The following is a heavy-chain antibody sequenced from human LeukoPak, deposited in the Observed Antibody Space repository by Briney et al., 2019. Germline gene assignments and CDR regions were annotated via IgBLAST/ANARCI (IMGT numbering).Heavy chain of an antibody. D-gene: IGHD2-15*01. V-gene: IGHV1-18*01. CDR2: ISGHNDDT. CDR1: GYTFTSYA. CDR3: ARAGYCSGGSCYPYYYYYYMDV. Sequence: ASVKVSCKASGYTFTSYAISRVRQAPGQGLEWMGWISGHNDDTNYAQRLQGRVTMTTDTSTSTAYMELRSLRSDDTVVYYCARAGYCSGGSCYPYYYYYYMDVWGKGTTVTVSS. J-gene: IGHJ6*03.